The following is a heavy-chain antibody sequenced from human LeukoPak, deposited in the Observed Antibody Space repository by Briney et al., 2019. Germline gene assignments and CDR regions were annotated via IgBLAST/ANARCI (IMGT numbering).Heavy chain of an antibody. V-gene: IGHV1-46*01. CDR2: SSPSGTYT. D-gene: IGHD1-20*01. Sequence: ASVKVSFKASGYTFTGYYMHWVRQAPGQGLEWMGISSPSGTYTRYAQKFQDRVTMTRDTSTNTVYMELSSLRSEDTAVYYCAREGSNWNVDYWGQGTLVTVSS. CDR3: AREGSNWNVDY. J-gene: IGHJ4*02. CDR1: GYTFTGYY.